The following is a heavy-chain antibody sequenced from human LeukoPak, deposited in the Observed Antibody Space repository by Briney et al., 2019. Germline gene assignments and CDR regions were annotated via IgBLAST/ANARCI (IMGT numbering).Heavy chain of an antibody. CDR3: ARTHFDSLGWFDP. D-gene: IGHD3-9*01. Sequence: SETLSLTCTVSGGSMRSTNFYWGWLRQPPGKGLEWIGNIYYSGNTYYNPSVKSRVTLSVDVSKNRFSLNLTSVTAADTALYFCARTHFDSLGWFDPWGQGIQVIVSS. V-gene: IGHV4-39*07. CDR2: IYYSGNT. J-gene: IGHJ5*02. CDR1: GGSMRSTNFY.